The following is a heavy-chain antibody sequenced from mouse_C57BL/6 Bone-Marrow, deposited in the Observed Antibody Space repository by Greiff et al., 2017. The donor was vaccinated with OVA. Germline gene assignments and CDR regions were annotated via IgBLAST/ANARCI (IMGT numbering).Heavy chain of an antibody. CDR2: ISYDGSN. V-gene: IGHV3-6*01. D-gene: IGHD2-2*01. Sequence: ESGPGLVKPSQSLSLTCSVTGYSITSGYYWNWIRQFPGNKLEWMGYISYDGSNNYNPSLKNRISITRDTSKNQFFLKLNSVTTEDTATYYCARGGLGAYWGQGTLVTVSA. CDR1: GYSITSGYY. CDR3: ARGGLGAY. J-gene: IGHJ3*01.